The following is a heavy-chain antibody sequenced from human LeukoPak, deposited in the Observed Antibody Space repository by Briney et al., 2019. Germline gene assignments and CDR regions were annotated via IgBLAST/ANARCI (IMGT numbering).Heavy chain of an antibody. CDR3: AGRCSGGTCYYAIDY. J-gene: IGHJ4*02. D-gene: IGHD2-15*01. V-gene: IGHV4-59*08. Sequence: SETLYLTCTVSGGSISSYYWSWIRQPPGKGLEWIGYIYYSGSTNYNPSLKSRVTISVDTSKNQFSLKLSSVTAADTAVYYCAGRCSGGTCYYAIDYWGQGTLVTVSS. CDR2: IYYSGST. CDR1: GGSISSYY.